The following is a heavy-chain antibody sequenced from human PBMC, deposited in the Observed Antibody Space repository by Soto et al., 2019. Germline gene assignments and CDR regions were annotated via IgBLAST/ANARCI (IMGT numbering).Heavy chain of an antibody. CDR3: GRGYARCEY. CDR1: GFTFSSYW. Sequence: GGSLRLSCVASGFTFSSYWMSWVRQAPGKGPEWVANIKEDGSEKYYVDSVKGRFTISRDNVKNSLYLQMNSLRAEDTAVYYCGRGYARCEYWGQGTLVTVSS. J-gene: IGHJ4*02. V-gene: IGHV3-7*03. CDR2: IKEDGSEK. D-gene: IGHD2-15*01.